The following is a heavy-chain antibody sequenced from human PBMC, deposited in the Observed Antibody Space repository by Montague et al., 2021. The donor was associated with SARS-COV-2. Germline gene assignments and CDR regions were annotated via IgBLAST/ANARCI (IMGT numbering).Heavy chain of an antibody. D-gene: IGHD2-2*01. V-gene: IGHV4-34*01. Sequence: SETLSLTCAVYGWSFSGYYWSWIRQPPGKGLEWIGEIYHSGSTNYNSSLKSRVTISVDTSKNQFSLRLSSVTAADTAVYYCARDRGVQYQLQMPFYFDYWGQGTLVTVSS. CDR1: GWSFSGYY. CDR2: IYHSGST. J-gene: IGHJ4*02. CDR3: ARDRGVQYQLQMPFYFDY.